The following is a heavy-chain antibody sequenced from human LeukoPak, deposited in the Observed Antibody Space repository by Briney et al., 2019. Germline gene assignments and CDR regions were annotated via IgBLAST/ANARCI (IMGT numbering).Heavy chain of an antibody. V-gene: IGHV3-66*02. CDR3: ARDRAEGKTWVELDP. J-gene: IGHJ5*02. Sequence: PGGSLRLSCAASGFIVNSYAMSWVRQAPGKGLAWVSLIYSDGVTQYADSVKGRFTISRDNSKNTLYLQMNSLRDEDTAVYSCARDRAEGKTWVELDPWGQGTLVTVSS. CDR2: IYSDGVT. CDR1: GFIVNSYA.